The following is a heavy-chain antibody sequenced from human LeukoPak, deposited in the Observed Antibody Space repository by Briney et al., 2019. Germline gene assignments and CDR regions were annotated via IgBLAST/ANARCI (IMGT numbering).Heavy chain of an antibody. CDR1: GGTFSSYA. Sequence: GASVKVSCKASGGTFSSYAISWVRQAPGQGLEWMGGIIPIFGTANYAQKFQGRVTITADESTSTAYMELSSLRSEDTAVCYCAREGDYYDSSGYFDYWGQGTLVTVSS. CDR3: AREGDYYDSSGYFDY. D-gene: IGHD3-22*01. J-gene: IGHJ4*02. V-gene: IGHV1-69*13. CDR2: IIPIFGTA.